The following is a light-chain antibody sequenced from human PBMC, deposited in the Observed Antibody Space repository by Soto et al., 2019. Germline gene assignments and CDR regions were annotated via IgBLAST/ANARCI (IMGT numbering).Light chain of an antibody. CDR1: SSDVGGYNY. V-gene: IGLV2-14*01. Sequence: QSALTQPASVSGSPGQSITISCTGTSSDVGGYNYVSWYQQHPGKAPKLMIYEVSNRPSGVSNHFSGSKSGNTASLTISGLQAEDEADYYCSSYTSSSTLGFGTGTKVTV. CDR2: EVS. CDR3: SSYTSSSTLG. J-gene: IGLJ1*01.